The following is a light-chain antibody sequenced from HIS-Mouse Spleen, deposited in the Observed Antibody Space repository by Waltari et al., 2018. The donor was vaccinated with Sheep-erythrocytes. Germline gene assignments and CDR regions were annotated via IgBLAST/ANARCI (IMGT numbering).Light chain of an antibody. CDR2: QDT. V-gene: IGLV3-1*01. Sequence: SSELTQPPSVSVSPEQTASITCSGDKLGDKYACWYQQKPGQSPVLVIYQDTKRPSGMPERFSGSNSGNTATLTISGTQAMDEADYYCQAWDSSIVVFGGGTKLTVL. J-gene: IGLJ2*01. CDR1: KLGDKY. CDR3: QAWDSSIVV.